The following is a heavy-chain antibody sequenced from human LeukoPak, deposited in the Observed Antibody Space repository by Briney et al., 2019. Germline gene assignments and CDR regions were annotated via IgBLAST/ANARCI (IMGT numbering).Heavy chain of an antibody. CDR1: GFTFSGSA. V-gene: IGHV3-73*01. D-gene: IGHD1-1*01. Sequence: GGSLRLSCAASGFTFSGSAMHRVRQASGKGLEWVGRIRSKTNSYATSYAASVKGRFALSRDDSKNTAYLQMNSLKTEDTAVYYCTRYNVGFESWGQGTLVTVSS. CDR2: IRSKTNSYAT. CDR3: TRYNVGFES. J-gene: IGHJ4*02.